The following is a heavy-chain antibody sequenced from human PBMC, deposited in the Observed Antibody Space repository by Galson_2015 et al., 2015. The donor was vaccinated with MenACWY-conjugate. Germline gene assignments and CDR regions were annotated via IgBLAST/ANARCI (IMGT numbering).Heavy chain of an antibody. Sequence: TLSLTCTVSGGSINSYYWSWIRQPPGKGLEWIGYMCYSGSANYNPSLKSRVTISVDTSKNQFSLTMTSVTAADTAVYYCARGVNLASMAGYWGQGTLVTVSS. CDR3: ARGVNLASMAGY. D-gene: IGHD3-3*02. V-gene: IGHV4-59*01. CDR1: GGSINSYY. CDR2: MCYSGSA. J-gene: IGHJ4*02.